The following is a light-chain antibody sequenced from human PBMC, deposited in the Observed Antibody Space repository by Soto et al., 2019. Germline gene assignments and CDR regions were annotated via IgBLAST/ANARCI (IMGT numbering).Light chain of an antibody. Sequence: EIVLTQSPATLSLSPGERATLSCRASQSISRYLAWYQQKPGQAPRLLISDASNRATGIPARFSGSGSGTDFTLTISSLAPEDFAVYYCQQRSNWPLTFGPGTKVDIK. CDR2: DAS. CDR1: QSISRY. J-gene: IGKJ3*01. V-gene: IGKV3-11*01. CDR3: QQRSNWPLT.